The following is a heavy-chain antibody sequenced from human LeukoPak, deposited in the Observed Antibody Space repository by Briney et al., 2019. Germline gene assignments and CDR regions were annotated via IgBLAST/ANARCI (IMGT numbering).Heavy chain of an antibody. V-gene: IGHV4-39*07. D-gene: IGHD1-26*01. CDR2: IYYSGTT. Sequence: SETLSLTCTVSGGSISSSSYYWAWIRQPPGKGLEWIGSIYYSGTTYYNPSLKSRVTISVDTSKNQFSLKLSSVTAADTAVYYCARDDGTDWGQGTLVTVSS. CDR3: ARDDGTD. CDR1: GGSISSSSYY. J-gene: IGHJ4*02.